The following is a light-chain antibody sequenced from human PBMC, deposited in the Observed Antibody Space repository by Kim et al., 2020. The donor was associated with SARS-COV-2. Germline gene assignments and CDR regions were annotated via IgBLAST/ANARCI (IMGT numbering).Light chain of an antibody. CDR1: ENIRSNY. V-gene: IGKV3-20*01. CDR2: DAS. Sequence: EIALTQSPGTLSLSPGERATLSCRASENIRSNYLAWYQQKPGQAPRLLIYDASSRATGIPDRFSGSGSGTDFTLTVSRLEPEDFALYYCQQYGRSRTFGQGTKVDIK. CDR3: QQYGRSRT. J-gene: IGKJ1*01.